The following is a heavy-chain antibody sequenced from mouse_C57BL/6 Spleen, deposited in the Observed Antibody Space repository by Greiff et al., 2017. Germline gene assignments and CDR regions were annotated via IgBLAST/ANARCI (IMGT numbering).Heavy chain of an antibody. CDR3: AIYYGSSYHYAMDY. D-gene: IGHD1-1*01. CDR1: GYSFTDYN. Sequence: VQLQQSGPELVKPGASVKISCKASGYSFTDYNMNWVKQSNGKSLEWIGVINPNYGTTSYNQKFKGKATLTVDKSSSTAYMQLNSLTSEDSAVYYCAIYYGSSYHYAMDYWGQGTSVTVSS. CDR2: INPNYGTT. V-gene: IGHV1-39*01. J-gene: IGHJ4*01.